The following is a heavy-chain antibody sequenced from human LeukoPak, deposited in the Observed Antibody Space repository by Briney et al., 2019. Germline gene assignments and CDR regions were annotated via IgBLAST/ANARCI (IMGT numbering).Heavy chain of an antibody. Sequence: GGSLRLSCAASGFTSSGFTFSRYWMSWVRQAPGKGLEWVANIKEDGSEKYYVDSVKGRFTISRDNAKNSLYLQMNSLRVEDTAVYYCVRDAFDTRSLDYWGQGTLVTVSS. V-gene: IGHV3-7*01. J-gene: IGHJ4*02. CDR2: IKEDGSEK. D-gene: IGHD3-22*01. CDR3: VRDAFDTRSLDY. CDR1: GFTFSRYW.